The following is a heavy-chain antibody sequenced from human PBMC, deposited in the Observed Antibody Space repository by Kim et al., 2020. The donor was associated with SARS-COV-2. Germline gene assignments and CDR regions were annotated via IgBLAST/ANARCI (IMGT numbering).Heavy chain of an antibody. CDR1: GFTFSSYG. V-gene: IGHV3-23*01. Sequence: GGSLRLSCAASGFTFSSYGMSWVRQAPGKGLEWVSGISSSGDSTYYADSVKGRFTISRDNSKNTLYLQVNYLRAEDTAVYYCAKIITYSSGPGDYWGQGTLVTVSS. D-gene: IGHD3-22*01. J-gene: IGHJ4*02. CDR3: AKIITYSSGPGDY. CDR2: ISSSGDST.